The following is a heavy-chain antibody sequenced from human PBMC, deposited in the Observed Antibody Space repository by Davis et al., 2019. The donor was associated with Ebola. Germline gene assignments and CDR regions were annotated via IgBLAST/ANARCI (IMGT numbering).Heavy chain of an antibody. D-gene: IGHD6-19*01. CDR3: ARGWDSSGWQT. CDR1: GGSINNYF. CDR2: IHYLGNT. V-gene: IGHV4-59*01. Sequence: SETLSLTCTVSGGSINNYFWSWIRQPPGKGLEWIGNIHYLGNTNYSPSLKSRVTMSVDTSKNQFSLKLSSVTAADTAVYYCARGWDSSGWQTWGQGTLVTVSS. J-gene: IGHJ4*02.